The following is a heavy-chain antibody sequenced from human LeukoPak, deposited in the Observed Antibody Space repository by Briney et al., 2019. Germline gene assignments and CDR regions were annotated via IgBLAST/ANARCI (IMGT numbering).Heavy chain of an antibody. CDR3: AREGSTVTTVTIDY. CDR2: TYYRYKLYN. CDR1: GHIFSRNSAA. Sequence: SHPLSLTCTLSGHIFSRNSAAWHWIRQSPSRGLHWQERTYYRYKLYNDYAVSVKRRININPDTYKNQFSLQLNSVTPEDTAVYYCAREGSTVTTVTIDYWGQGTLVTVSS. J-gene: IGHJ4*02. D-gene: IGHD4-17*01. V-gene: IGHV6-1*01.